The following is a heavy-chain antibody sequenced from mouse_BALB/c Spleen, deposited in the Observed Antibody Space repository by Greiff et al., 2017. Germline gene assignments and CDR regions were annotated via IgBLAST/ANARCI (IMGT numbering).Heavy chain of an antibody. Sequence: VQLKESGAELVKPGASVKLSCTASGFNIKDTYMHWVKQRPEQGLEWIGRIDPANGNTKYDPKFQGKATITADTSSNTAYLQLSSLTSEDTAVYYCARSGYGSSLDYWGQGTTLTVSS. V-gene: IGHV14-3*02. CDR1: GFNIKDTY. CDR2: IDPANGNT. J-gene: IGHJ2*01. CDR3: ARSGYGSSLDY. D-gene: IGHD1-1*01.